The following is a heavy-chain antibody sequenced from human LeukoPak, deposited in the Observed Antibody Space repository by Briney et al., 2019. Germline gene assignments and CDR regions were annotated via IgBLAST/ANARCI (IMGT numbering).Heavy chain of an antibody. CDR1: GGSITSTTYF. D-gene: IGHD2-2*01. Sequence: SETLSLTCTVSGGSITSTTYFWGWVRQPPGRDLEWLGTISYSGNTYYNPSLKSRLTLSVDTSKNQFSLNLNSVTAADTAIYHCARLRARLGYCISTSCHGYFDYWAQGTLVTVSS. CDR3: ARLRARLGYCISTSCHGYFDY. CDR2: ISYSGNT. J-gene: IGHJ4*02. V-gene: IGHV4-39*01.